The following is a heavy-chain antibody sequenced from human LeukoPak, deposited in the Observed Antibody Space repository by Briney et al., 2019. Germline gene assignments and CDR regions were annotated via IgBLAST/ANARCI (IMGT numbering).Heavy chain of an antibody. CDR1: GYTFTGYY. CDR2: INPNSGGA. V-gene: IGHV1-2*02. CDR3: ARVPQLWLRNWFDP. J-gene: IGHJ5*02. Sequence: ASVKVSCKASGYTFTGYYMHWVRQALGQGLEWMGWINPNSGGANYAQKFQGRVTMTRDTSISTAYMELSRLRSDDTAVYYCARVPQLWLRNWFDPWGQGTLVTVSS. D-gene: IGHD5-18*01.